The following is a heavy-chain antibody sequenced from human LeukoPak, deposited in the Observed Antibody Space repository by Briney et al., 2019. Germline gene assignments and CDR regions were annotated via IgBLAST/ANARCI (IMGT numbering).Heavy chain of an antibody. CDR2: ISGSGGST. CDR1: GFTFSDYA. J-gene: IGHJ6*03. CDR3: AKDGGGTIFGMVIILHYMDV. D-gene: IGHD3-3*01. V-gene: IGHV3-23*01. Sequence: GGSLRLSCAASGFTFSDYAMNWVRQAPGKGLGWVSTISGSGGSTYYADSVKGRFTISRDNSKNTLYLQMNSLRAEDTAVYSCAKDGGGTIFGMVIILHYMDVWGKGTTVTVSS.